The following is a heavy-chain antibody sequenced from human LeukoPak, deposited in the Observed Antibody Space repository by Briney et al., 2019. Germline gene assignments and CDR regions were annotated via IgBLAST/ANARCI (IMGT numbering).Heavy chain of an antibody. CDR1: GFTVSSNS. CDR2: IYGGGST. Sequence: PGGSLSLSCAASGFTVSSNSVSWVRQAPGKGLEWVSLIYGGGSTYYADSVKGRFTISRDNSKNTLYLQMNSLRPEDTAVYYCARHSGNSGSYYFDYWGQGTLVTVSS. D-gene: IGHD5-12*01. J-gene: IGHJ4*02. V-gene: IGHV3-53*01. CDR3: ARHSGNSGSYYFDY.